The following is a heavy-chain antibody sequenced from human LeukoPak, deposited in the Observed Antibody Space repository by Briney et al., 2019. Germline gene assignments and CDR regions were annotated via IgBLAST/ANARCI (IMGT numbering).Heavy chain of an antibody. CDR3: ARVLGYSGYDLAY. CDR1: GFTFSDHY. Sequence: GGSLRLSCAASGFTFSDHYMDWVRQAPGKGLEWVGRTRNKANSYTTEYAAPVKGRFTISRDDSKNSLYLQMNSLKTEDTAVYYCARVLGYSGYDLAYWGQGTLVTVSS. V-gene: IGHV3-72*01. CDR2: TRNKANSYTT. J-gene: IGHJ1*01. D-gene: IGHD5-12*01.